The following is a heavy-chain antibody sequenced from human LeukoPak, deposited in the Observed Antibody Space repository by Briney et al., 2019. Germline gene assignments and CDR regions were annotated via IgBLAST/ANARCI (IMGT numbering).Heavy chain of an antibody. CDR2: ISSSSSYI. J-gene: IGHJ4*02. Sequence: GGSLRLSCAASGFTFSSYSMNWVRRAPGKGLEWVSSISSSSSYIYYADSVKGRFTISRDNAKNSLYLQMNSLRDEDTAVYYSARDVRMYYYDSSGYYVDYWGQGTLVTVSS. V-gene: IGHV3-21*01. CDR1: GFTFSSYS. CDR3: ARDVRMYYYDSSGYYVDY. D-gene: IGHD3-22*01.